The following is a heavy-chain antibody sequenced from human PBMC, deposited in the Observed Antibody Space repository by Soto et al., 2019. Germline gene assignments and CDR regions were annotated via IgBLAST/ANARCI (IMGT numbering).Heavy chain of an antibody. V-gene: IGHV4-31*03. CDR3: ALYREHAFDI. Sequence: SETLSFTCTVSGGSISSGGYYWRWIRQHPGKGLEWIGYIYYSGSTYYNPSLKSRVTISVDTSKNQFSLKLSSGTAADTAVYYCALYREHAFDIWGQGTMVTVSS. J-gene: IGHJ3*02. CDR1: GGSISSGGYY. D-gene: IGHD1-1*01. CDR2: IYYSGST.